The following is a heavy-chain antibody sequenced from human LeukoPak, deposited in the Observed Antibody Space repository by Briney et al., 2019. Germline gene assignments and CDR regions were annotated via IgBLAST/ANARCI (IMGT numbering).Heavy chain of an antibody. D-gene: IGHD1-26*01. V-gene: IGHV1-24*01. CDR2: FDPEDGET. J-gene: IGHJ4*02. Sequence: GASVKVSCKVSGYTLTELSMHWVRQAPGKGLEWMGGFDPEDGETIYAQKFQGRVTMTEDTSTDTAYMELSSVTAADTAVYYCARDGRFPPEVLPRYFDYWGQGTLVTVSS. CDR1: GYTLTELS. CDR3: ARDGRFPPEVLPRYFDY.